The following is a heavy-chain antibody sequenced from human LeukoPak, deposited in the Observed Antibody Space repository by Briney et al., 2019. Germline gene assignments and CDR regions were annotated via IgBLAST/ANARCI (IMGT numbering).Heavy chain of an antibody. CDR1: GFTFSSYA. D-gene: IGHD5-12*01. CDR3: ARAMRSGYDY. V-gene: IGHV3-48*02. CDR2: ISDSSSTK. Sequence: QSGGSLRLSCAASGFTFSSYAMSWVRQAPGKGLEWVSYISDSSSTKYYADSLKGRFTISRDNAEHSLYLQMNSLRDEDTAVYYCARAMRSGYDYWGQGTLVTVSS. J-gene: IGHJ4*02.